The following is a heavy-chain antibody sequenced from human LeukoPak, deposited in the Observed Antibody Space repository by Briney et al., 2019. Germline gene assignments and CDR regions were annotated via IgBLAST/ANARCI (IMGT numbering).Heavy chain of an antibody. J-gene: IGHJ4*02. CDR3: ASLAGQLAFDY. D-gene: IGHD3-16*01. Sequence: SETLSLTCAVYGDPFSGYFWTWLPEPPGKRLEGIGEINHSGSTNYNPSLKSRVTISVDTSKNQFSLKLSSVTAADTAVYYCASLAGQLAFDYWGQGTLVTVSS. V-gene: IGHV4-34*01. CDR1: GDPFSGYF. CDR2: INHSGST.